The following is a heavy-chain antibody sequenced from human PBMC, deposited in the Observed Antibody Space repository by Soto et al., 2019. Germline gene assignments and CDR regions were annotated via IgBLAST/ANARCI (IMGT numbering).Heavy chain of an antibody. V-gene: IGHV3-9*01. CDR3: AKGEASSGYYSLFDY. J-gene: IGHJ4*02. D-gene: IGHD3-22*01. CDR2: ISWNSGSI. CDR1: GFTFDDYA. Sequence: EVQLVESWGGLVQPGRSLRLSCAASGFTFDDYAMHWGREAPGKGLEGVSGISWNSGSIGDADSVEGRFTISRDNAKNSLYLQVNSLRAEDTALYYCAKGEASSGYYSLFDYWGQGTLVTVSS.